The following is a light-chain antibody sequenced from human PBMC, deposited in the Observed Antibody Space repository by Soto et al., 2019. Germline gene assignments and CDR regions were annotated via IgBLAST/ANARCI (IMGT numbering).Light chain of an antibody. J-gene: IGKJ1*01. CDR3: QQYNSYWT. Sequence: DIQMTQSPSTLSASFGDRVTITCRASQSISSWLAWYQQKPGKAPKLLIYDASSLESGVPSRFSGRGSGTEFTLTISSLQPDDFATYYCQQYNSYWTFGQGTKVDI. V-gene: IGKV1-5*01. CDR1: QSISSW. CDR2: DAS.